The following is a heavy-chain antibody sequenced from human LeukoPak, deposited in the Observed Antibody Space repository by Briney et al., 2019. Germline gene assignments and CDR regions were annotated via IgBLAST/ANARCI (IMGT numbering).Heavy chain of an antibody. CDR3: AKTDSSGYYSSDDAFDI. D-gene: IGHD3-22*01. V-gene: IGHV3-30*18. CDR2: ISYDGSNK. CDR1: GFTFSSYG. Sequence: PGGSLRLSCAASGFTFSSYGMHWVRQAPGKGLEWVAVISYDGSNKYYADSVKGRFTISRDNPKNTLYLQMNSLRAEDTAVYYCAKTDSSGYYSSDDAFDIWGQGTMATVSS. J-gene: IGHJ3*02.